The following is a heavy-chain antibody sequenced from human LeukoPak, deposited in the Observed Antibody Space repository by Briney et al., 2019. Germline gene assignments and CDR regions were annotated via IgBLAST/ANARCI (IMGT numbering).Heavy chain of an antibody. V-gene: IGHV6-1*01. CDR1: GDSVSGNSTA. CDR3: ARGGQGDGYSADEAFDF. CDR2: TYYRSKWYN. Sequence: SQTLSLTCAISGDSVSGNSTAYNWIRQSPSRGLEWLGRTYYRSKWYNDYAVSVKSRITINPDTSKNQLSLQLNSVTPEDTAVYYCARGGQGDGYSADEAFDFWGQGKMVTVSS. D-gene: IGHD5-24*01. J-gene: IGHJ3*01.